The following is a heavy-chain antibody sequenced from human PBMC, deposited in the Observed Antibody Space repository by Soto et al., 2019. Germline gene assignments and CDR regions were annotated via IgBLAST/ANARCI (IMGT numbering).Heavy chain of an antibody. CDR1: GFTFSSYA. CDR2: ISYDGSNK. V-gene: IGHV3-30-3*01. Sequence: LRLSCAASGFTFSSYAMHWVRQAPGKGLEWVAVISYDGSNKYYADSVKGRFTISRDNSKNTLYLQMNSLRAEDTAVYYCARDREYYGSGSYFDIWGQGTMVTVSS. J-gene: IGHJ3*02. CDR3: ARDREYYGSGSYFDI. D-gene: IGHD3-10*01.